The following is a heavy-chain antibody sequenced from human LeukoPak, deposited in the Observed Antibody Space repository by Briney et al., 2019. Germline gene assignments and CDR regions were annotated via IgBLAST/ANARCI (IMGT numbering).Heavy chain of an antibody. V-gene: IGHV4-59*11. D-gene: IGHD5-12*01. CDR1: GGSISSHY. CDR3: ARGYSGYDWGHYYYYYYMDV. J-gene: IGHJ6*03. CDR2: IYYSGST. Sequence: SETLSLTCTVSGGSISSHYWSWIRQPPGRGLEWIGYIYYSGSTNYNPSLKSRVTISVDTSKNQFSLKLSSVTAADTAVYYCARGYSGYDWGHYYYYYYMDVWGKGTTVTVSS.